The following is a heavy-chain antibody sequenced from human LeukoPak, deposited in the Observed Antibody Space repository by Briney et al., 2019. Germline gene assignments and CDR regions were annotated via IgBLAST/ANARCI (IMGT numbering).Heavy chain of an antibody. Sequence: ASVKVSCKASGYTFTSYGISWVRQAPGQGLEWMGWISAYNGNTNYAQKLQGRVTMTTDTSTSTAYMELRSLRSDDTAVYYCARAVQNQASGGYYYYGLDVWGQGTTVTVSS. CDR1: GYTFTSYG. J-gene: IGHJ6*02. CDR3: ARAVQNQASGGYYYYGLDV. V-gene: IGHV1-18*01. D-gene: IGHD3-10*01. CDR2: ISAYNGNT.